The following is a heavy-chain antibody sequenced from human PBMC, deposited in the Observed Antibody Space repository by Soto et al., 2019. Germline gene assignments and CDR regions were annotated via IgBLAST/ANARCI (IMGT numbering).Heavy chain of an antibody. CDR3: AREGVVPAAPTHGMDV. CDR2: IYYSGST. V-gene: IGHV4-31*03. CDR1: GGSISSGGYY. Sequence: PSETLSLTCTVSGGSISSGGYYWSWIRQHPGKGLEWIGYIYYSGSTYYNPSLKSRVTISVDTSKNQFSLKLSSVTAADTAVYYCAREGVVPAAPTHGMDVWRQGTTVTVSS. J-gene: IGHJ6*02. D-gene: IGHD2-2*01.